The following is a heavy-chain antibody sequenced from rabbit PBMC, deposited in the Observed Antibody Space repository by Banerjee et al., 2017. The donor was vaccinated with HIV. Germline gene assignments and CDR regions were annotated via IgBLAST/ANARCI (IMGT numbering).Heavy chain of an antibody. CDR1: GFSFSSSYN. J-gene: IGHJ4*01. CDR3: ASSRTTMTMGFKL. CDR2: IYTGSSGST. D-gene: IGHD2-1*01. V-gene: IGHV1S40*01. Sequence: QSLEESGGDLVKPGASLTLTCTASGFSFSSSYNMCWVRQAPGKGLEWIACIYTGSSGSTYYASWAKGRFTISKTSSTTVTLQMTSLTAADTATYFCASSRTTMTMGFKLWGQGTLVTVS.